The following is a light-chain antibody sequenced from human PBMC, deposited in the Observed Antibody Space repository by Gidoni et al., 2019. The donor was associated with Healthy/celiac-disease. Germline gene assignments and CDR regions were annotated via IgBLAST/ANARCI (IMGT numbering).Light chain of an antibody. Sequence: DIQMTQSPSSLSASVGDRVTITCRASQSISSYLNWYQQKPGKAPKLLIYAASSLQSGVPSRFNGSGSGTDFTLTISSLQPEDFATYYCQQGYSTPSITFGQGTRLEIK. CDR1: QSISSY. CDR2: AAS. J-gene: IGKJ5*01. V-gene: IGKV1-39*01. CDR3: QQGYSTPSIT.